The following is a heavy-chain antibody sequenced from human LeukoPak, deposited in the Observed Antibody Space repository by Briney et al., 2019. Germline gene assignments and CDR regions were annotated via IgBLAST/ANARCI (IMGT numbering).Heavy chain of an antibody. Sequence: GGSLRLSCAASGFTFSSYAMSWVRQAPGKGLEWVAVISYNGSNKYYADSVKGRFTISRDNSKNTLYLQMNSLRAEDTAVYYCAKDPDSGSFHWGQGTLVTVSS. CDR1: GFTFSSYA. CDR2: ISYNGSNK. V-gene: IGHV3-30*18. J-gene: IGHJ4*02. D-gene: IGHD1-26*01. CDR3: AKDPDSGSFH.